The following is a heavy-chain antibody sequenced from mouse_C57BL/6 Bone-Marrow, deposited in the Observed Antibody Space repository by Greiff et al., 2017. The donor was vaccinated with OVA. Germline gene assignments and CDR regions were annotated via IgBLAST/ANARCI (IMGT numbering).Heavy chain of an antibody. J-gene: IGHJ1*03. Sequence: VQLQQSGAELARPGASVKMSCKASGYTFTSYTMHWVKQRPGQGLEWIGNINPSSGYTKYNQKFKDKATLTADKSSSTAYMQLCSLTSEDSAVYYCARGGDYGSSYDWYFDVWGTGTTVTVSS. V-gene: IGHV1-4*01. CDR3: ARGGDYGSSYDWYFDV. CDR2: INPSSGYT. D-gene: IGHD1-1*01. CDR1: GYTFTSYT.